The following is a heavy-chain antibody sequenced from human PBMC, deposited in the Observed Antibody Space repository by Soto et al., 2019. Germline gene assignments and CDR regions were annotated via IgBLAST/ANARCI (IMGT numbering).Heavy chain of an antibody. CDR2: ISPYNGDT. CDR1: GYTFTSYG. Sequence: ASVKVSCKASGYTFTSYGISWVLQAPGQGLEWVGWISPYNGDTRYAQNVQGRVTLTTDTSTSAAYMELRSLRSDDTALYYCARRGSNKWDEDFDFWGQGTLVTVS. J-gene: IGHJ4*02. D-gene: IGHD2-15*01. V-gene: IGHV1-18*01. CDR3: ARRGSNKWDEDFDF.